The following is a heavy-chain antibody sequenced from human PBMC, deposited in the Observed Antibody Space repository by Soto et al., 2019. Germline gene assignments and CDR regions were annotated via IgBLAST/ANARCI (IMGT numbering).Heavy chain of an antibody. CDR2: IYYSGST. D-gene: IGHD3-10*01. CDR1: GGSISSSSYY. J-gene: IGHJ4*02. V-gene: IGHV4-39*01. Sequence: SETRSLTCTVSGGSISSSSYYWGWIRQPPGKGLEWIGSIYYSGSTYYNPSLKSRVTISVDTSKNQFSLKLSSVTAADTAVYYCARQGLLWFGEFSDYWGQGTLVTVSS. CDR3: ARQGLLWFGEFSDY.